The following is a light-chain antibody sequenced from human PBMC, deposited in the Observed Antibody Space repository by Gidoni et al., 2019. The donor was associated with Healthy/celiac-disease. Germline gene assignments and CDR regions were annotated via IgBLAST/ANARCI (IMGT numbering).Light chain of an antibody. Sequence: DMVMTQSPLSLPVTPGEPASISCRSSQSLLHSNGYNYLDWYLQKPGQSPQLLIYLGSNRASGVPDRFSGSGSGTDFTLKLSRVEAEDVGVYYCMQALQTPKTFGQGTKLEIK. J-gene: IGKJ2*01. CDR2: LGS. CDR3: MQALQTPKT. CDR1: QSLLHSNGYNY. V-gene: IGKV2-28*01.